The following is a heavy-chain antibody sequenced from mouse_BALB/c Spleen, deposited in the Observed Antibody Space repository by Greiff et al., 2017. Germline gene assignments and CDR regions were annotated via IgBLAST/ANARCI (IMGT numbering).Heavy chain of an antibody. J-gene: IGHJ4*01. CDR1: GFSLTSYD. D-gene: IGHD3-1*01. V-gene: IGHV2-9-2*01. Sequence: VHLVESGPGLVAPSQSLSITCTVSGFSLTSYDISWIRQPPGKGLEWLGVIWTGGGTNYNSAFMSRLSISKDNSKSQVFLKMNSLQTDDTAIYYCVRDRVYYAMDYWGQGTSVTVSS. CDR3: VRDRVYYAMDY. CDR2: IWTGGGT.